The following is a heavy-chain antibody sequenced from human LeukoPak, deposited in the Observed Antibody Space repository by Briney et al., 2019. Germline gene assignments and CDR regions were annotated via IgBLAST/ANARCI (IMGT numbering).Heavy chain of an antibody. D-gene: IGHD6-13*01. CDR1: GFTFSSYG. CDR3: ASWAGAAAGFSGPFDY. J-gene: IGHJ4*02. CDR2: ISRDGSKK. Sequence: GGSLRLSCAASGFTFSSYGLHWVRQAPGKGLEWVAVISRDGSKKYYADSVRGQFTISRDNSKNTLYLQMNSLRGEDTAVYFCASWAGAAAGFSGPFDYWGQGILVTVSS. V-gene: IGHV3-30*03.